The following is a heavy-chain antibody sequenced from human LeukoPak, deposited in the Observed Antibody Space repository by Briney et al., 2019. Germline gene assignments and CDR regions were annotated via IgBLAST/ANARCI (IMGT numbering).Heavy chain of an antibody. D-gene: IGHD3-10*01. CDR1: GFAFNTYA. Sequence: GRSLRLSCAASGFAFNTYAMHWVRQAPGQGLEWVALIWHDGSHKFYSNSVRGQFTISRDNSKNTVSLQMNNPGPEDTAVYYRARGMFGPGSYPDFWGQGTLVTVSS. CDR2: IWHDGSHK. J-gene: IGHJ4*01. CDR3: ARGMFGPGSYPDF. V-gene: IGHV3-33*01.